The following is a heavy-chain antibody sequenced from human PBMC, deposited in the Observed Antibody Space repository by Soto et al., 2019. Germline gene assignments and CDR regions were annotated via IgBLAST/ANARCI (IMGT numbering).Heavy chain of an antibody. CDR1: GFTFRSYS. CDR2: IRSSSSTI. CDR3: ARAGGDYSYYMDV. Sequence: GGSLRLSWAASGFTFRSYSMNWVRQAPGKGLEWVSYIRSSSSTIYYADSVKGRFTITRDNAKNSLYLQMNSLRDEDKAEYYSARAGGDYSYYMDVWGKGTTVTVS. V-gene: IGHV3-48*02. D-gene: IGHD3-10*01. J-gene: IGHJ6*03.